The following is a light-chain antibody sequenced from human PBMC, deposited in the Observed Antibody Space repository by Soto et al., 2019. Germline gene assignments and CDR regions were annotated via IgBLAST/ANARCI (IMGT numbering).Light chain of an antibody. J-gene: IGKJ1*01. CDR1: HSVSSN. CDR3: QQYNNWPPWT. CDR2: GAS. V-gene: IGKV3-15*01. Sequence: EIVMTQSPATLSVSPGERATLSCRASHSVSSNLAWYQQKPGQAPRLLIYGASTRATGIPARFSGSGSGTEFTLTISSLQSEHFAVYYCQQYNNWPPWTFGQGTK.